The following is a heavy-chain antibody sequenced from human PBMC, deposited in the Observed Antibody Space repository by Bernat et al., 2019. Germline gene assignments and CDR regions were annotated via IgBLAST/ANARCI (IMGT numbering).Heavy chain of an antibody. CDR1: GFTFSNAW. CDR2: IKSKTDGGTT. D-gene: IGHD2-2*01. CDR3: TTVDCSSTSCRHGNYYYGMDV. J-gene: IGHJ6*02. V-gene: IGHV3-15*07. Sequence: EVQLVESGGGLVKPGGSLRLSCAASGFTFSNAWMNWVRQAPGKGLEWVGRIKSKTDGGTTDYAAPVKGRFTISRDDSKNTLYLQMNSLKTEDTAVYYCTTVDCSSTSCRHGNYYYGMDVWGQGTTVTVSS.